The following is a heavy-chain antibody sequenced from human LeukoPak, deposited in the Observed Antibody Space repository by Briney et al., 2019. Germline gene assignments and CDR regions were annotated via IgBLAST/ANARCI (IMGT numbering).Heavy chain of an antibody. V-gene: IGHV4-61*05. Sequence: PSETLSLTCTVSGGSISSSRHYWGWIRQPPGKGLEWIGYIYYSGSTNYNPSLKSRVTISVDTSKNQFSLKLSSVTAADTAVYYCASQSYYYGMDVWGQGTTVTVS. CDR3: ASQSYYYGMDV. CDR1: GGSISSSRHY. CDR2: IYYSGST. J-gene: IGHJ6*02.